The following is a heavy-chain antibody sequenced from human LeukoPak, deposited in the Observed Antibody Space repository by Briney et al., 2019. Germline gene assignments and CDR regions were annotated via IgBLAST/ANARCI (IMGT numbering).Heavy chain of an antibody. Sequence: KPSETLSLTCTVSGGSISSYYWSWIRQPPGKGLEWIGYIYYSGSTKYNPSLKSRVTISVDTSESQFSLKLSSVTAADTAVYYCARGRDYYDSSGYTSWGQGTLVTVSS. D-gene: IGHD3-22*01. CDR3: ARGRDYYDSSGYTS. J-gene: IGHJ5*02. CDR2: IYYSGST. V-gene: IGHV4-59*01. CDR1: GGSISSYY.